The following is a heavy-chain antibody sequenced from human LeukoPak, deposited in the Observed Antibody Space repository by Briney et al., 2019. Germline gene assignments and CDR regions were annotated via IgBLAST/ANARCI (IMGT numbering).Heavy chain of an antibody. Sequence: ASVKVSCKASGYTFTSYDINWVRQATGQGLEWMGWMNPNSGNTGYAQKFQGRVTMIRNTSISTAYMELSSLRSEDTAVYYCARGYRGSGWFFGTGDFFDYWGQGTLVTVSS. CDR2: MNPNSGNT. CDR1: GYTFTSYD. J-gene: IGHJ4*02. V-gene: IGHV1-8*01. D-gene: IGHD6-19*01. CDR3: ARGYRGSGWFFGTGDFFDY.